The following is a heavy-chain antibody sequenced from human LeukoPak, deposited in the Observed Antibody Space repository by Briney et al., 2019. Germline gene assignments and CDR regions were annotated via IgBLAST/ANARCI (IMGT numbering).Heavy chain of an antibody. CDR2: MNPTNGNT. J-gene: IGHJ5*02. V-gene: IGHV1-8*01. D-gene: IGHD3-10*01. CDR1: GFTFTNYD. CDR3: VRDGEGVAISVNYWFDP. Sequence: ASVKVSCKASGFTFTNYDINWVRQATGQGLEWMGWMNPTNGNTGYAQKFQGRVTMTRDTSISTAYMELRSLTSEDTAVYYCVRDGEGVAISVNYWFDPWGQGTLVTVSS.